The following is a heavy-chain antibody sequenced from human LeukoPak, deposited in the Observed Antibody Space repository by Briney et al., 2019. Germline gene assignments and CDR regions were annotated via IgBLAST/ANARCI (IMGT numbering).Heavy chain of an antibody. CDR3: ARGGIYSSSWDGFTDAFDI. J-gene: IGHJ3*02. D-gene: IGHD6-13*01. CDR2: INPNSGGT. V-gene: IGHV1-2*04. CDR1: GYTFTGYY. Sequence: AASVKVSCKASGYTFTGYYMHWVRQALGQGLEWMGWINPNSGGTNYAQKFQGWVTMTRDTSISTAYMELSRLRSDDTAVYYCARGGIYSSSWDGFTDAFDIWGQGTMVTVSS.